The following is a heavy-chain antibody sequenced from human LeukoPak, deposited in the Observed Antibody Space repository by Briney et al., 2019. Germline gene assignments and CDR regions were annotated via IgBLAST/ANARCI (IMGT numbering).Heavy chain of an antibody. D-gene: IGHD6-13*01. CDR3: ARDLNSSGYGWFDP. CDR1: RFTFSSYS. Sequence: PGGSLRLSCAASRFTFSSYSMNWVRQAPGKGLEWVSCIGSSSTYIFYADSVKGRFTISRDNAKNSLYLQMNSLRAEDTAVYYCARDLNSSGYGWFDPWGQGTLVTVSS. V-gene: IGHV3-21*01. J-gene: IGHJ5*02. CDR2: IGSSSTYI.